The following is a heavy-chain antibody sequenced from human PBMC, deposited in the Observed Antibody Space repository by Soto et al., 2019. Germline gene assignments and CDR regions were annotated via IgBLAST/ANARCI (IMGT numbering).Heavy chain of an antibody. D-gene: IGHD2-21*01. CDR3: ARLGDGYSFGAVY. J-gene: IGHJ4*02. V-gene: IGHV1-69*01. CDR2: IIPKLSSA. CDR1: GGGNLRDYR. Sequence: QVQLVQSGAEVKKPGSSVQVSCKASGGGNLRDYRTTWVRQAPGQGLEWMGGIIPKLSSANYAQNFQGRVTITAVESTSPVYIERRSLGSEDPGAYDCARLGDGYSFGAVYWGQGTPVTVAS.